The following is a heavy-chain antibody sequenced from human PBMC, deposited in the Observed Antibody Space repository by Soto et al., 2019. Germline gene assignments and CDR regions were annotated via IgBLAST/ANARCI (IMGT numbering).Heavy chain of an antibody. Sequence: QVQVQESGPGLVKPSETLSLTCTVSGGSITSGSFYWGWVRHSPGKGLEWIGSIYYSGSVFYNPSLESRVTISADVSRDQFSLKLTSVTAAVTAVYYCARHGTALTAVNWFVSWGHGTLVTVSS. CDR3: ARHGTALTAVNWFVS. J-gene: IGHJ5*01. V-gene: IGHV4-39*01. D-gene: IGHD2-21*02. CDR2: IYYSGSV. CDR1: GGSITSGSFY.